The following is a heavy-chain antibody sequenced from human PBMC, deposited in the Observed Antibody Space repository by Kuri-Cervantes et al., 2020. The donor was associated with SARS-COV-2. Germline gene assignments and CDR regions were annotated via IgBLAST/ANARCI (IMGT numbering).Heavy chain of an antibody. CDR1: GGSISSGDYY. Sequence: SETLSLTCTVSGGSISSGDYYWGWIRQPPGKGLEWIGSIYYSGSTYYNPSLKSRVTISVDTSKNQFSLKLSSVTAADTAVYYCARGVVVPAAIRGGRWFDPWGQGTLVTVSS. J-gene: IGHJ5*02. D-gene: IGHD2-2*02. CDR3: ARGVVVPAAIRGGRWFDP. CDR2: IYYSGST. V-gene: IGHV4-39*07.